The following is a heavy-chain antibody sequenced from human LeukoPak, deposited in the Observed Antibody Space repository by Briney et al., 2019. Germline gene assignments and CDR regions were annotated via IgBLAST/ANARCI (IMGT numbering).Heavy chain of an antibody. CDR3: AKDMLNPFGGFDP. CDR2: ISGNGGST. D-gene: IGHD3-3*01. J-gene: IGHJ5*02. CDR1: GFTFSSYA. V-gene: IGHV3-23*01. Sequence: GGSLRLSCAASGFTFSSYAMSWVRQAPGKGLEWVSAISGNGGSTYYAHSVKGRFTISRDNSKNTLYLQMNSLRAEDTAVYYCAKDMLNPFGGFDPWGQGTLVTVSS.